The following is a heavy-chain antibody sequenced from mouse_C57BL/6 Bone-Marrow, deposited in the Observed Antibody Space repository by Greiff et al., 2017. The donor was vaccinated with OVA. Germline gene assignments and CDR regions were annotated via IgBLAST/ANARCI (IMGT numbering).Heavy chain of an antibody. D-gene: IGHD1-1*01. CDR3: ARYGSSGGY. Sequence: SCPASGYAFSSSWMNWVKQRPGKGLEWIGRIYPGDGDTNYNGKFKGKATLTADKSSSTAYMQLSSLTSEDSAVYFCARYGSSGGYWGQGTTLTVSS. CDR1: GYAFSSSW. J-gene: IGHJ2*01. V-gene: IGHV1-82*01. CDR2: IYPGDGDT.